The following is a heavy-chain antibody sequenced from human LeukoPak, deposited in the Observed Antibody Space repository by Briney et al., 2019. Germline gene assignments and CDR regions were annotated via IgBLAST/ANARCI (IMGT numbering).Heavy chain of an antibody. Sequence: GESLKISCKGSGYSFTSYWIGWVRQMPGKGLEWMGIIYPGDSDTRYSPSFQGQVTISADKSISTAYLQWSSLKASDTAMYYCARHPSKSSITIVRAVIKQNHYYYSGMDVWGQGTTVTVSS. V-gene: IGHV5-51*01. J-gene: IGHJ6*02. D-gene: IGHD3-10*01. CDR3: ARHPSKSSITIVRAVIKQNHYYYSGMDV. CDR2: IYPGDSDT. CDR1: GYSFTSYW.